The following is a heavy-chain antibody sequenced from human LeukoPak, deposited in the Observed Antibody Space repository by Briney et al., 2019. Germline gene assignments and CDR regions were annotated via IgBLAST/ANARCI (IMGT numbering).Heavy chain of an antibody. CDR3: ARAGEQQLMYYYYMDV. CDR1: GFTFDDYG. D-gene: IGHD6-13*01. J-gene: IGHJ6*03. CDR2: INWNGGST. Sequence: GGSLRLSCAASGFTFDDYGMSWVRQAPGKGLEWVSGINWNGGSTGYADSVKGRLTISRDNAKNSLYLQMNSLRAEDTALYYYARAGEQQLMYYYYMDVWGKGTTVTVSS. V-gene: IGHV3-20*04.